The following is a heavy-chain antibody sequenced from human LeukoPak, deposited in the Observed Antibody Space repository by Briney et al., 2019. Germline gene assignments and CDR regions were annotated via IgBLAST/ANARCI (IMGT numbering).Heavy chain of an antibody. CDR1: GITLSNYG. D-gene: IGHD2-2*01. Sequence: GGSLRLSCAVSGITLSNYGMSWVRQAPGKGLEWVAGISDSGITTNYADSVKGRFTISRDNAKNSLDLQINSLGAEDTAVYYCARGLDCRSTSCYLDNWGQGTLVTVSS. V-gene: IGHV3-23*01. J-gene: IGHJ4*02. CDR2: ISDSGITT. CDR3: ARGLDCRSTSCYLDN.